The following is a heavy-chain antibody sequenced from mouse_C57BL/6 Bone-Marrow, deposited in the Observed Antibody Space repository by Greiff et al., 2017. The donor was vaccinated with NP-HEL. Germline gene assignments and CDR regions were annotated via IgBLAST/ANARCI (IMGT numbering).Heavy chain of an antibody. J-gene: IGHJ3*01. D-gene: IGHD2-3*01. CDR1: GFTFSSYA. Sequence: DVHLVESGGGLVKPGGSLKLSCAASGFTFSSYAMSWVRQTPEKRLEWVATISDGGSYTYYPDNVKGRFTISRDNAKNNLYLQMSHLKSEDTAMYYCARDRVYDGYYPFAYWGQGTLVTVSA. CDR2: ISDGGSYT. CDR3: ARDRVYDGYYPFAY. V-gene: IGHV5-4*01.